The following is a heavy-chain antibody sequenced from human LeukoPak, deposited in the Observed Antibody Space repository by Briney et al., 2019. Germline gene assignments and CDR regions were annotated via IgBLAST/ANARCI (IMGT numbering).Heavy chain of an antibody. V-gene: IGHV3-30-3*01. CDR2: ISYDGSNK. CDR3: ARDAEGYNFDY. J-gene: IGHJ4*02. Sequence: GRSLRLSCAASGFTFSSYAMHWVRQAPGKGLEWVAVISYDGSNKYYADSVKGRFTISRDNSKNTLYLQMNSLRAEDTAVYYCARDAEGYNFDYWGQGTQVTVSS. D-gene: IGHD5-24*01. CDR1: GFTFSSYA.